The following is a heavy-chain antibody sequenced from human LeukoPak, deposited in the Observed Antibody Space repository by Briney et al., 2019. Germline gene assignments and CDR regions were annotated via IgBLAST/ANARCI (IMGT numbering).Heavy chain of an antibody. D-gene: IGHD5-12*01. CDR2: IKRDGSEK. V-gene: IGHV3-7*04. J-gene: IGHJ4*02. CDR1: GFTFSSYW. CDR3: ARDGTYTDYDPDFDY. Sequence: GGSLRLSCAASGFTFSSYWMSWVRQAPGKGLEWVANIKRDGSEKYYVDSVKGRFTISRDNAKNSLFLQMNSLRAEDTAVYYCARDGTYTDYDPDFDYWGQGTHVTVSS.